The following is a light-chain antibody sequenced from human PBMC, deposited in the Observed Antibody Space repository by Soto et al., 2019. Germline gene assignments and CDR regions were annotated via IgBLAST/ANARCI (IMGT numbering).Light chain of an antibody. V-gene: IGKV3-20*01. CDR3: QQYDTSPPLT. Sequence: EIVLTQSPGTLSLSPGDRATLSCRASQSVTSNYLAWYQQKPGQAPRLLLYGASRRAIGIPDRFSGSGSGTDFTLTISRLEPEYFAVYYCQQYDTSPPLTFGGGTKVEIK. CDR2: GAS. CDR1: QSVTSNY. J-gene: IGKJ4*01.